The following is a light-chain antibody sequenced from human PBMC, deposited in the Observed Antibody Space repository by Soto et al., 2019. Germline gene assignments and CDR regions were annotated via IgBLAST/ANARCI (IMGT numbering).Light chain of an antibody. CDR2: GAS. CDR1: QSVSSN. V-gene: IGKV3-15*01. Sequence: IAMTQSNYTLYARPAHLATPSCSASQSVSSNLACYQQKPGQAPRLLIYGASTRATGIPARFSGSGSGTEFTLTISSLQSEDFAVYYCQQYNNWPQTLGQGTKVDIK. CDR3: QQYNNWPQT. J-gene: IGKJ1*01.